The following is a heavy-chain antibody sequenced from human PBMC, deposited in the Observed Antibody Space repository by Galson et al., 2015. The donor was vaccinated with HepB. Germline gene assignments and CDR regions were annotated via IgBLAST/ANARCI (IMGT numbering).Heavy chain of an antibody. CDR3: ARGGHLGELSSFDY. V-gene: IGHV1-18*01. CDR2: ISTYNGNT. J-gene: IGHJ4*02. CDR1: GYTFSSLG. D-gene: IGHD3-16*02. Sequence: SVKVSCKASGYTFSSLGISWVRQAPEQGLEWMGWISTYNGNTKYAEKFQGRVTLTTDTSTSTAHMELRSLASDDTSLYYCARGGHLGELSSFDYWGQGTLITVSS.